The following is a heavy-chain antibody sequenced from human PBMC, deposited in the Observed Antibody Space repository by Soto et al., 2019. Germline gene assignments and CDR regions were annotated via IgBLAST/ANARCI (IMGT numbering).Heavy chain of an antibody. CDR2: VYHTGNT. CDR3: ARDRIVTKPPAPYYLYYGVDV. Sequence: SETLSLTCGVSNFSISSAYYWAWIRQPPGKGLEWIASVYHTGNTYFNPSHKSRVTISVDTSKNQFSLRLRSVTAADTAIYYCARDRIVTKPPAPYYLYYGVDVWGQGTTVTVSS. D-gene: IGHD3-22*01. CDR1: NFSISSAYY. V-gene: IGHV4-38-2*02. J-gene: IGHJ6*02.